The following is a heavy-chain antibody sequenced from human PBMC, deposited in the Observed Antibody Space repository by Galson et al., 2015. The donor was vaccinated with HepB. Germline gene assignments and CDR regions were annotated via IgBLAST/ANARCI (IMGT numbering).Heavy chain of an antibody. Sequence: SLRLSCAASGFTFSSHSMNWVRQAPGKGLEWLSYISGSSVSIYYADSVKGRFTISRDNDQNSLYLQMDSLRVEDTAVYYCARVYCTGGSCYGTGFDYWGRGILVTVSS. D-gene: IGHD2-8*02. CDR2: ISGSSVSI. CDR1: GFTFSSHS. J-gene: IGHJ4*02. V-gene: IGHV3-48*01. CDR3: ARVYCTGGSCYGTGFDY.